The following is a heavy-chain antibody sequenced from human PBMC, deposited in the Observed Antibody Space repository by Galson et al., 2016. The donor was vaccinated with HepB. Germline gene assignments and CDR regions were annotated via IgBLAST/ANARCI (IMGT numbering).Heavy chain of an antibody. CDR1: GFTFSIYA. V-gene: IGHV3-30*04. CDR2: ISNDGKNK. D-gene: IGHD2-8*02. CDR3: ARRRCTGGSCYSDY. J-gene: IGHJ4*02. Sequence: SLRLSCAASGFTFSIYAMHWVRQAPGKGLESVAVISNDGKNKNYADSLRGRFTISRDNPKNTLSLQMNSLRTEDTAVYYCARRRCTGGSCYSDYWGQGTLVTVSS.